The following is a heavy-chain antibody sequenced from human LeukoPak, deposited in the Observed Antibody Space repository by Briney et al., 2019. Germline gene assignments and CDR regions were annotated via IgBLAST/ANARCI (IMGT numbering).Heavy chain of an antibody. CDR1: GFSFNNYV. D-gene: IGHD2-21*01. Sequence: GGSLRLSCAASGFSFNNYVMSWVRQAPGKGLEWVSAISGDGARTYYADSVKGRFTFSRDNSKNTLDLQMNSLRAEDTAIYYCAKTVVVITFRFDSWGQGSLVTVSS. CDR3: AKTVVVITFRFDS. V-gene: IGHV3-23*01. J-gene: IGHJ4*02. CDR2: ISGDGART.